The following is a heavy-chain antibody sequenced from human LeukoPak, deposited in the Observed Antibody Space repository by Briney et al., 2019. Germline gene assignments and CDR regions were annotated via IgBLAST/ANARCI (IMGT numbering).Heavy chain of an antibody. CDR2: IYTSGST. Sequence: SETLSLTCTVSGGSISSGSYYWSWIRQPAGKGLEWIGRIYTSGSTNYNPSLKSRVTISVDTSKNQFSLKLSSVTAADTAVYYCARDGSYSSSWFDYWGQGTLVTVSS. CDR3: ARDGSYSSSWFDY. J-gene: IGHJ4*02. CDR1: GGSISSGSYY. V-gene: IGHV4-61*02. D-gene: IGHD6-13*01.